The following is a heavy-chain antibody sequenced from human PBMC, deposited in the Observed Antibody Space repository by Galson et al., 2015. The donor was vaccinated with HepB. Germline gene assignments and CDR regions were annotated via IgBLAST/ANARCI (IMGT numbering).Heavy chain of an antibody. V-gene: IGHV3-49*04. Sequence: SLRLSCAASGFTFGDYTMSWVRQAPGKGLEWVGFIRSNAYGGTTEYAESVKGRFTISRDDSKSIAYLQMNSLKTEDTAVYYCTRGVVFYASGSSFDYWGQGTLVTVSS. CDR3: TRGVVFYASGSSFDY. CDR2: IRSNAYGGTT. CDR1: GFTFGDYT. D-gene: IGHD3-10*01. J-gene: IGHJ4*02.